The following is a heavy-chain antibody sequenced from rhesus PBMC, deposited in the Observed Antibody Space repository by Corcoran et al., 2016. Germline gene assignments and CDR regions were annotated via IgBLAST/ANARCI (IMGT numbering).Heavy chain of an antibody. D-gene: IGHD4-23*01. CDR3: ARTPTYSNYLFDF. Sequence: QVQLQESGPGLVKPSETLSLPCAVSGGPISSNYWTWIRPPPGTGLEWIGRIYGSGGSTDYTPSLKRRVTISTDTSKNQFSLKRSSVTAADTAVYYCARTPTYSNYLFDFWGQGLRVTVSS. V-gene: IGHV4-160*01. CDR2: IYGSGGST. CDR1: GGPISSNY. J-gene: IGHJ3*01.